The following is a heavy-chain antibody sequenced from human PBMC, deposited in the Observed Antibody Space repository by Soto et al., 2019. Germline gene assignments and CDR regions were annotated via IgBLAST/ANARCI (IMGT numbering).Heavy chain of an antibody. CDR1: GFTFSXXX. D-gene: IGHD4-4*01. J-gene: IGHJ4*02. CDR3: ATDGTVTXPGVLDY. CDR2: ISSSSSTX. V-gene: IGHV3-48*02. Sequence: SCAAXGFTFSXXXXXXVRQAXGKXLEWVSYISSSSSTXYYADSVKGRFTISRDNAXXXXYLQMNSLRDEDTAVYYCATDGTVTXPGVLDYWGQGTLVTVSS.